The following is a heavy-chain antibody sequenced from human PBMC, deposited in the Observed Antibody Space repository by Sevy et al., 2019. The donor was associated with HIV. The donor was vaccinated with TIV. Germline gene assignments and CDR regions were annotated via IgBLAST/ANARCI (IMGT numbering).Heavy chain of an antibody. CDR2: FDPEDDEK. V-gene: IGHV1-24*01. D-gene: IGHD5-12*01. J-gene: IGHJ4*02. CDR3: ATTKDYYVSSGYPFDY. CDR1: GRTLTQLS. Sequence: ASVKVSCKVSGRTLTQLSIHWVRQAPGKGLEWMGTFDPEDDEKIYAQKFQGRVTMTEDTSTDTAYMELSRLRSEDTACYYCATTKDYYVSSGYPFDYWGQGTLVTVSS.